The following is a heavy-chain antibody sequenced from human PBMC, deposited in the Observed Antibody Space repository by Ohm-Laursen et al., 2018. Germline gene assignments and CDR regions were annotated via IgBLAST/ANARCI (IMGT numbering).Heavy chain of an antibody. CDR2: IWNDGSNK. V-gene: IGHV3-33*01. CDR1: GFTFSSYG. D-gene: IGHD3-22*01. J-gene: IGHJ4*02. Sequence: SLRLSCAASGFTFSSYGMHWVRQAPGKGLEWVAVIWNDGSNKYYADSVKGRFTISRDNSKNKLYLQMNSLRAEDTAVYYCARGGDYYYDSSGYYPYYFDYWGQGTLVTVSS. CDR3: ARGGDYYYDSSGYYPYYFDY.